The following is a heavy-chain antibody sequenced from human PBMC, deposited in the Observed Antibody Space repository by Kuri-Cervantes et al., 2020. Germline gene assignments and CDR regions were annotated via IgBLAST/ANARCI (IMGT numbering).Heavy chain of an antibody. D-gene: IGHD5-18*01. Sequence: ASVKVSCKASGYTFTSYYMHWVRQAPGQGLEWMGIINPSGGSTSYAQKFQGRVTMTRDTSTSTVYMELSSLRSDDTAVYYCARRGYNNWFDPWGQGTLVTVSS. V-gene: IGHV1-46*01. CDR1: GYTFTSYY. CDR2: INPSGGST. CDR3: ARRGYNNWFDP. J-gene: IGHJ5*02.